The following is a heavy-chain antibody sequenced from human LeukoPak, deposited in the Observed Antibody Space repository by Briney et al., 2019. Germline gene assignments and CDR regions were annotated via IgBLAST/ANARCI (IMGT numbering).Heavy chain of an antibody. CDR3: ATGYQLPY. CDR1: GDSVTPTTSA. Sequence: QTLSLTCAISGDSVTPTTSAWNWIRHSPSRGLEWLGRTYYRSKWYSDYAVSVQSRIIISADPSKNQFSLQLKSVTPEDTAVYYCATGYQLPYWGQGTRVTVSS. D-gene: IGHD3-9*01. V-gene: IGHV6-1*01. J-gene: IGHJ4*02. CDR2: TYYRSKWYS.